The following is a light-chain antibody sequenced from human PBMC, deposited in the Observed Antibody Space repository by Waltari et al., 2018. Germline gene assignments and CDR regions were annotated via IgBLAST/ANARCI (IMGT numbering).Light chain of an antibody. Sequence: SYVLTQPPSVSVAPGQTARITCEGNNIGSKSVHWYQQKPGQAPVLVVYDDTDRPSGIPERFSDSNSGNMATLTISRVEAGDEADYYCQVWDTSSDHWVFGGGTKLTVL. CDR3: QVWDTSSDHWV. V-gene: IGLV3-21*02. J-gene: IGLJ3*02. CDR2: DDT. CDR1: NIGSKS.